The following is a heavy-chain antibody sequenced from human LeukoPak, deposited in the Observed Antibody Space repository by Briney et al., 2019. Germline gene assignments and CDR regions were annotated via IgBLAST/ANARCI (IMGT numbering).Heavy chain of an antibody. CDR1: GYTFTDNG. D-gene: IGHD3-16*02. CDR2: ISANSGKT. Sequence: ASVKVSCTASGYTFTDNGISWVRQAPGEGLEWMGWISANSGKTNYAQRFQGRVTMTRETSSSTVYMELRSLRSDDTAVYFCARDKNYRFDYWGQGTLVSVTS. V-gene: IGHV1-18*01. J-gene: IGHJ4*02. CDR3: ARDKNYRFDY.